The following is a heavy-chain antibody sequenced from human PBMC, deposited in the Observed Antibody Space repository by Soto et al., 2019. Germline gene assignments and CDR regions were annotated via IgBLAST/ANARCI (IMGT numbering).Heavy chain of an antibody. Sequence: SETLALACPVSGGSISSYYWSWIRQPPGKGREWIGYIYYSGSTNYNPSLKSRVTISVDTSKNQFSLKLSSVTAADTAVYYCALSYVSSGYYFDYWAQGTLVPDSS. CDR2: IYYSGST. D-gene: IGHD3-22*01. CDR1: GGSISSYY. V-gene: IGHV4-59*01. CDR3: ALSYVSSGYYFDY. J-gene: IGHJ4*02.